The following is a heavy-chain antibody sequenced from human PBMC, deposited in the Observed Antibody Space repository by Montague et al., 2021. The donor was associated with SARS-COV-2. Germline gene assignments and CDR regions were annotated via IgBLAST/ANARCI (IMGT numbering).Heavy chain of an antibody. V-gene: IGHV4-34*01. CDR2: INHRGTS. CDR1: GGSFSDYY. J-gene: IGHJ4*02. CDR3: ARGRQHFNMIVVVMTGGEYYFDY. D-gene: IGHD3-22*01. Sequence: SETLSPTCAVYGGSFSDYYWSWIRQPPGKGLEWIGEINHRGTSKHNTSLKSRVSISLDTSKNQFSLYLSSVTAADTAVYYCARGRQHFNMIVVVMTGGEYYFDYWGQGTLVTVSS.